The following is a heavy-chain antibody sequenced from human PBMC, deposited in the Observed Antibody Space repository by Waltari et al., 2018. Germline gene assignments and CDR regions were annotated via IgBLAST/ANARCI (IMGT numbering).Heavy chain of an antibody. CDR3: ARLGSSSSRY. Sequence: QVQLQQWGAGLLKPSETLSLTCAVYGGSFSGYYWSWIRQPPGKGLEWIGEINHSGSTNYNPSLTSRVTISVDTSKNQFSLKLSSVTAADTAVYYCARLGSSSSRYWGQGTLVTVSS. J-gene: IGHJ4*02. V-gene: IGHV4-34*01. CDR1: GGSFSGYY. CDR2: INHSGST. D-gene: IGHD6-6*01.